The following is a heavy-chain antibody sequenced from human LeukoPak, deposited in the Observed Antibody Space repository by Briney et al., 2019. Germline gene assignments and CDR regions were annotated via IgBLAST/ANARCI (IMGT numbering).Heavy chain of an antibody. CDR3: ARVGDMEAFDI. D-gene: IGHD3-16*01. J-gene: IGHJ3*02. V-gene: IGHV3-48*03. CDR1: GFSFGSYI. CDR2: ISSSGSTI. Sequence: GGSLRLSCAASGFSFGSYIMNWVRQAPGKGLEWVSYISSSGSTIYYSDSVKGRFTISRDNAKNSLCLQTNSLRDEDTAVYYCARVGDMEAFDIWGQGTRVTVSS.